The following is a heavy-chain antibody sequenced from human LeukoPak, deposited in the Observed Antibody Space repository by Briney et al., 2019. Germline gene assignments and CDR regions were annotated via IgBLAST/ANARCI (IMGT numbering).Heavy chain of an antibody. D-gene: IGHD5-18*01. CDR1: GGSISSSSYY. J-gene: IGHJ5*02. V-gene: IGHV4-39*07. CDR2: IYYSGST. CDR3: ARDYTWVDTAMNWFDP. Sequence: PSETLSLTCTVSGGSISSSSYYWGWIRQPPGKGLEWIGSIYYSGSTYYNPSLKSRVTISVDTSKNQFSLKLSSVTAADTAVYYCARDYTWVDTAMNWFDPWGQGTLVTVSS.